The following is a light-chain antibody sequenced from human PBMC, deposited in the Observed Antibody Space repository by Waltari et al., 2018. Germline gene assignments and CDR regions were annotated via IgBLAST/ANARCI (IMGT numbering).Light chain of an antibody. CDR1: QGISNS. CDR2: ASS. CDR3: QQYYSSPPWT. J-gene: IGKJ1*01. Sequence: DIQMTQSPSSLSASVGDRVTITCRASQGISNSLAWYQQKPGKAPKLLLYASSRLESGVPHRVSGSGFGTDDILTISSLQPEDFATYHCQQYYSSPPWTFGQGTKVEIK. V-gene: IGKV1-NL1*01.